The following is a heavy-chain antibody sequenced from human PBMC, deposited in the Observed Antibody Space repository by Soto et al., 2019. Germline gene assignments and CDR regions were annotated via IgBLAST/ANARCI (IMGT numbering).Heavy chain of an antibody. D-gene: IGHD1-26*01. CDR3: ARDRLWELPTWSSDAFDI. CDR1: GGTFSSYA. CDR2: IIPIFGTA. V-gene: IGHV1-69*06. Sequence: SVKVSCKASGGTFSSYAISWVRQVPGQGLEWMGGIIPIFGTANYAQKFQGRVTITADKSTSTAYMELSSLRSEDTAVYCCARDRLWELPTWSSDAFDIWGQGTMVTVSS. J-gene: IGHJ3*02.